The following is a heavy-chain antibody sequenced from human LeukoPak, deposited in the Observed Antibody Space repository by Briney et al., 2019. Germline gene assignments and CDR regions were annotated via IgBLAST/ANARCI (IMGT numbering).Heavy chain of an antibody. D-gene: IGHD5-18*01. CDR3: ARRYSRRGYFDY. CDR1: GGSISTYH. CDR2: INTSGST. V-gene: IGHV4-4*07. Sequence: SETLSLTCTVSGGSISTYHWSWIRQPAGKGLEWIGRINTSGSTNHNPSLTSRVTMSVDTSKNQFSLRLSSVTAADTAVYYCARRYSRRGYFDYWGQGTLVTVSS. J-gene: IGHJ4*02.